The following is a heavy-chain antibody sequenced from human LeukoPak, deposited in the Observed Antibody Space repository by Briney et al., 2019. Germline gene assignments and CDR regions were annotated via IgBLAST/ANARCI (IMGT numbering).Heavy chain of an antibody. CDR2: IIPIFGTA. D-gene: IGHD2-2*01. CDR1: GYTFTSYG. V-gene: IGHV1-69*06. Sequence: SVKVSCKASGYTFTSYGISWVRQAPGQGLEWMGGIIPIFGTANYAQKFQGRVTITADKSTSTAYMELSSLRSEDTAVYYCAREGSSYADPSAFDIWGQGTMVTVSS. J-gene: IGHJ3*02. CDR3: AREGSSYADPSAFDI.